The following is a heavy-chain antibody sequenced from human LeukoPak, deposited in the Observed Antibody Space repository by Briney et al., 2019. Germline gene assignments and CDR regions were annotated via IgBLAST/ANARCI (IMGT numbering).Heavy chain of an antibody. CDR1: GGSITQTNY. Sequence: SGTLSLTCDVSGGSITQTNYWTWVRQPPGKGLEWIGHIYYSGSTNYNPSLKSRVTISIDTSKNQFSLKVSSVTAADTAVYYCVRGYEIAARWGQGTLVTVSS. D-gene: IGHD6-13*01. J-gene: IGHJ4*02. V-gene: IGHV4-4*02. CDR2: IYYSGST. CDR3: VRGYEIAAR.